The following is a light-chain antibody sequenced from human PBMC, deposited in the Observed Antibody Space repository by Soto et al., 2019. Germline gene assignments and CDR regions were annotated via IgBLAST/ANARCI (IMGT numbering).Light chain of an antibody. Sequence: EIVMTQSPATLSVSPGERATLSCRASQSVSSKLAWFQQKPGQAPSLLIYGVSTRATGVPVRFSGSGSGTEFTLTVNGLQSEDFAVYYCQKYNNGPHTFGQGTKLEIK. CDR3: QKYNNGPHT. V-gene: IGKV3-15*01. CDR2: GVS. J-gene: IGKJ2*01. CDR1: QSVSSK.